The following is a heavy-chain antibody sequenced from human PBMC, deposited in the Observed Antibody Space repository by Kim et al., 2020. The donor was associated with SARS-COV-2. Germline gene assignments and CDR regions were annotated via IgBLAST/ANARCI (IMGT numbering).Heavy chain of an antibody. D-gene: IGHD6-19*01. V-gene: IGHV3-23*01. CDR1: GFSFSDYA. CDR3: ARVPITAVVGLAYYGMDV. J-gene: IGHJ6*02. Sequence: GGSLRLSCAASGFSFSDYAMSWARQAPGKGLEWVSVISGSGDSTNYADSVKGRFTISRDYSKQTLYLQMDILRPEDTAIYYCARVPITAVVGLAYYGMDVWGQGTTVTVSS. CDR2: ISGSGDST.